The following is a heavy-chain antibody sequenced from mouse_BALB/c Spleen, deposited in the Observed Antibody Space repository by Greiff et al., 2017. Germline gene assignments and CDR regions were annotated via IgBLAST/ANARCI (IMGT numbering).Heavy chain of an antibody. CDR1: GFTFSSFG. V-gene: IGHV5-17*02. J-gene: IGHJ3*01. Sequence: VQLKESGGGLVQPGGSRKLSCAASGFTFSSFGMHWVRQAPEKGLEWVAYISSGSSTIYYADTVKGRFTISRDNPKNTLFLQMTSLRSEDTAMYYCARSDGNYVGFAYWGQGTLVTVSA. D-gene: IGHD2-1*01. CDR3: ARSDGNYVGFAY. CDR2: ISSGSSTI.